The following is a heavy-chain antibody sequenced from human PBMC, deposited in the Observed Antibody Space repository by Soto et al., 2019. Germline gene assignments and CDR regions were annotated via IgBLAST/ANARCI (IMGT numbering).Heavy chain of an antibody. CDR2: IIPIFGTA. V-gene: IGHV1-69*01. J-gene: IGHJ6*02. CDR1: GGTFSSYA. Sequence: QVQLVQSGAEVKKPGSSVKVSCKASGGTFSSYAISWVRQAPGQGLEWMGGIIPIFGTANYAQKFQGRVTITADESTSTAYMELSSLRSEDTAVYYCARDWRGYSYVQRIHYYGMDVWGQGTTVTVSS. CDR3: ARDWRGYSYVQRIHYYGMDV. D-gene: IGHD5-18*01.